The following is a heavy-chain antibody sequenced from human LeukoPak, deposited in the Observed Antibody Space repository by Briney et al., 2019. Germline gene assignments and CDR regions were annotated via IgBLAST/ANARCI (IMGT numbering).Heavy chain of an antibody. CDR1: GGSISSSSYY. CDR3: ARDPRRNPRDGYNLGEFDY. CDR2: IYYSGST. V-gene: IGHV4-39*07. Sequence: SETLSLTCTVSGGSISSSSYYWGWIRQPPGKGLEWIGSIYYSGSTYYNPSLKSRVTISVDTSKNQFSLKLSSVTAADTAVYYCARDPRRNPRDGYNLGEFDYWGQGTLVTVSS. J-gene: IGHJ4*02. D-gene: IGHD5-24*01.